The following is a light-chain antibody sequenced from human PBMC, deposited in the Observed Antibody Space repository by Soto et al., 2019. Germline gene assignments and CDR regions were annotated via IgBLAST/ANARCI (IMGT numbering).Light chain of an antibody. CDR3: QQYKNWPTIT. Sequence: EIVMTQSPATPSVSPGERATLSCRARQSVSSNLAWYQQRPGQAHRLLIYGASTRATGIPARFSGSGSGTEFTLTISSLQSEDFAVYYCQQYKNWPTITFGQGTRLEIK. J-gene: IGKJ5*01. V-gene: IGKV3-15*01. CDR2: GAS. CDR1: QSVSSN.